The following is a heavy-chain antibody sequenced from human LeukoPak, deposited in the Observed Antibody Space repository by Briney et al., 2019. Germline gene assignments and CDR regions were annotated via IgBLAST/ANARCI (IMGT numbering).Heavy chain of an antibody. D-gene: IGHD5-18*01. CDR1: GYTFTSYY. CDR3: ARTIQLWLLYMDV. CDR2: INPTGGST. J-gene: IGHJ6*03. Sequence: GASVKVSCKASGYTFTSYYMHWVRQAPGQGLEWMGLINPTGGSTGYAQKFQGRVTMTRDTSISTAYMELSRLRSDDTAVYYCARTIQLWLLYMDVWGKGTTVTVSS. V-gene: IGHV1-2*06.